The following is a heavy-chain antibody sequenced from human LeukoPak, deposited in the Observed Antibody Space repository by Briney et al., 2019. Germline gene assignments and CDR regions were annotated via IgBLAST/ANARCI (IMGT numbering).Heavy chain of an antibody. V-gene: IGHV3-48*01. CDR1: GFTFSTYS. J-gene: IGHJ4*02. D-gene: IGHD3-9*01. CDR3: ARGQYDILTGLPLPDY. CDR2: ISSSSYTI. Sequence: GGSLRLSCAASGFTFSTYSMNWVRQAPGKGLEWVSYISSSSYTIYYADSVKGRFTISRDNAKNSLYLQMNSLRAEDTAVYYCARGQYDILTGLPLPDYWSQGTLVTVSS.